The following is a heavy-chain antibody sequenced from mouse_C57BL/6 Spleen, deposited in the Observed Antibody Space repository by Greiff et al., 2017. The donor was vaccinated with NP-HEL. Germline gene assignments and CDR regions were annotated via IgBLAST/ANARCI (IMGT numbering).Heavy chain of an antibody. CDR1: GYSITSGYY. Sequence: DVKLVESGPGLVKPSQSLSLTCSVTGYSITSGYYWNWIRQFPGNKLEWMGYISYDGSNNYNPSLKNRISITRDTSKNQFFLKLNSVTTEDTATYYCAGGAYYYGSSGYFDVWGTGTTVTVSS. J-gene: IGHJ1*03. D-gene: IGHD1-1*01. CDR3: AGGAYYYGSSGYFDV. CDR2: ISYDGSN. V-gene: IGHV3-6*01.